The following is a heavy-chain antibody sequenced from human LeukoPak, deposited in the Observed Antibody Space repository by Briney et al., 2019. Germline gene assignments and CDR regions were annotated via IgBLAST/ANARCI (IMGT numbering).Heavy chain of an antibody. Sequence: SETLSLTCAVYGGSFSGYYWSWIRQPPGKGLEWIGEINHSGSTNYNPSLKSRVTISVDTSKNQFSLKLSSVTAADTAVYYCARVEYQLLDDYYYYMDVWGKGTTVTVSS. CDR2: INHSGST. D-gene: IGHD2-2*01. CDR3: ARVEYQLLDDYYYYMDV. V-gene: IGHV4-34*01. CDR1: GGSFSGYY. J-gene: IGHJ6*03.